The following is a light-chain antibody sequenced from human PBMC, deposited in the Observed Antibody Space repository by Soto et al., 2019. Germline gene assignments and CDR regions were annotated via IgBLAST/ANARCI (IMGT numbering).Light chain of an antibody. CDR2: AAS. Sequence: DIHMTQSPSSLSASVGDRVTIACRASQRISSSLNWYQQTPGKAPQLLIYAASSLHSGVPSRFSASGSGTDFTLTIRSLQPEDFATYYCQQSYGTPWTFGQGTKVEI. CDR3: QQSYGTPWT. J-gene: IGKJ1*01. CDR1: QRISSS. V-gene: IGKV1-39*01.